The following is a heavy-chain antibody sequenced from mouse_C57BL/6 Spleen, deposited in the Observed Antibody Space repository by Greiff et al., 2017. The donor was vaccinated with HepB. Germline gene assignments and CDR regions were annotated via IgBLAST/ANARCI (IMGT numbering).Heavy chain of an antibody. CDR1: GYAFSSSW. D-gene: IGHD1-1*01. CDR3: ASGYYGSSLDY. CDR2: IYPGDGDT. Sequence: QVQLQQSGPELVKPGASVKISCKASGYAFSSSWMNWVKQRPGKGLEWIGRIYPGDGDTNYNGKFKDKATLTADKSSSTAYMQLSSLTSEDSAVYFCASGYYGSSLDYWGQGTTLTVSS. J-gene: IGHJ2*01. V-gene: IGHV1-82*01.